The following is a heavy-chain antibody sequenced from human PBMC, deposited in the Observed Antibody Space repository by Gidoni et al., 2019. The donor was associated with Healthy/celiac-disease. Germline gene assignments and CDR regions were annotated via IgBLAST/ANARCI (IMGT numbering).Heavy chain of an antibody. Sequence: QVQLVQSGAEVKKPGASVKVSCQASGYTFTSYHMHWVRQAAGQGLEWIGIINPRGGSTSYAQKFQGRCTMTRETATSTVYMELSSLRSEDTAVYYCARDPNENLRFLEWLLYLFDYWGQGTLVTVSS. CDR2: INPRGGST. CDR3: ARDPNENLRFLEWLLYLFDY. D-gene: IGHD3-3*01. V-gene: IGHV1-46*01. CDR1: GYTFTSYH. J-gene: IGHJ4*02.